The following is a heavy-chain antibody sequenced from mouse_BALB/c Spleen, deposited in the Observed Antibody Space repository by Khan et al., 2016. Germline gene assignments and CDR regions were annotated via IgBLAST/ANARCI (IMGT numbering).Heavy chain of an antibody. CDR3: VRWDFGSRRYYVDY. CDR2: ISYDGSN. CDR1: GYSITSGYY. Sequence: EVQLQESGPGLVKPSQSLSLTCSVTGYSITSGYYWNWIRQFPGNKLEWMGYISYDGSNNYNPSLKNRFSITRDTSRNQFFLKLNSVTTEDTATYFCVRWDFGSRRYYVDYWGQGTTLTVSS. D-gene: IGHD1-1*01. V-gene: IGHV3-6*02. J-gene: IGHJ2*01.